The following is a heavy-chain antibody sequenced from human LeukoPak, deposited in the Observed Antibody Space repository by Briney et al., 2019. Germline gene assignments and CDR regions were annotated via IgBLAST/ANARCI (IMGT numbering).Heavy chain of an antibody. D-gene: IGHD5-24*01. Sequence: PGGSLRLSCAASGFTFSNYGMNWVRQAPGKGLEWVSGITGSGGSKYYADSVKGRFTISRDNSKNTLYLQMNSLRAEDTAVYYCAKQTQRWLQLQGPLGYWGQGTLVTVSS. CDR3: AKQTQRWLQLQGPLGY. CDR1: GFTFSNYG. J-gene: IGHJ4*02. V-gene: IGHV3-23*01. CDR2: ITGSGGSK.